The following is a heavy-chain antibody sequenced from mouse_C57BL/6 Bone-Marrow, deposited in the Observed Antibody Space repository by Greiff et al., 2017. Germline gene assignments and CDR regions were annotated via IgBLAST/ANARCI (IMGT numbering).Heavy chain of an antibody. CDR1: GYTFTSYG. CDR3: AREATTVVARYAMDY. Sequence: VQLQESGAELARPGASVKLSCKASGYTFTSYGISWVKQRTGQGLEWIGEIYPRSGNTYYNEKFKGKATLTANKSSSKAYMELRSLTSEDSAVYFGAREATTVVARYAMDYWGQGTSVTVSS. D-gene: IGHD1-1*01. CDR2: IYPRSGNT. J-gene: IGHJ4*01. V-gene: IGHV1-81*01.